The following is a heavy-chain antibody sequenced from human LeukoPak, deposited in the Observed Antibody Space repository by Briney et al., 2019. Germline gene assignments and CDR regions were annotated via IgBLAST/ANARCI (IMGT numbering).Heavy chain of an antibody. J-gene: IGHJ4*02. V-gene: IGHV5-51*01. CDR2: IYPGDSDT. Sequence: GGSLKISCKGSGYSFTSYWIGWVRQMPGKGLEWMGIIYPGDSDTRYSPSFQGQVTISADKSISTAYLQWSSLKASDTAMYYCARHDILTGPKANGFDYWGQGTLVTVSS. CDR3: ARHDILTGPKANGFDY. D-gene: IGHD3-9*01. CDR1: GYSFTSYW.